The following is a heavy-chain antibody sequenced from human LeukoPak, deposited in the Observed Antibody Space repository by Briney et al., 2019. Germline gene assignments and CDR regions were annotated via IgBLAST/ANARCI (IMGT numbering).Heavy chain of an antibody. CDR2: MNPNSGNT. Sequence: ASVKVSCKASGYTFTGYYMHWVRQATGQGLEWMGWMNPNSGNTGYAQTFQGRVTMTRNTSISTAYMELSSLRSEDTAVYYCARGLSDDYVWGSYRYPPDYWGQGTLVTVSS. V-gene: IGHV1-8*02. J-gene: IGHJ4*02. CDR3: ARGLSDDYVWGSYRYPPDY. D-gene: IGHD3-16*02. CDR1: GYTFTGYY.